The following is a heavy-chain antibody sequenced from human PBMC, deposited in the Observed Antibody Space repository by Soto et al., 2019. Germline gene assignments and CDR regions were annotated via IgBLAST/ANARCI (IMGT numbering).Heavy chain of an antibody. CDR1: GYTFTGYY. V-gene: IGHV1-2*04. Sequence: ASVKVSCKASGYTFTGYYMHWVRQAPGQGLEWMGWINPNSGGTNYAQKFQGWVTMTRDTSISTAYMELSRLRSDDTAVYYCARLGVAVAGTDASDAFDIWGQGTMVTVSS. D-gene: IGHD6-19*01. J-gene: IGHJ3*02. CDR3: ARLGVAVAGTDASDAFDI. CDR2: INPNSGGT.